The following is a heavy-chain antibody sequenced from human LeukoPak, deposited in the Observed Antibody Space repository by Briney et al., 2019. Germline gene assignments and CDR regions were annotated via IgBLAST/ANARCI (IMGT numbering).Heavy chain of an antibody. CDR1: GFTFSSYA. V-gene: IGHV3-23*01. CDR3: AKDLKYQLLPY. J-gene: IGHJ4*02. CDR2: ISGSGGST. D-gene: IGHD2-2*01. Sequence: GGSLRLSCAASGFTFSSYAMSWVRQAPGKGLKWVSAISGSGGSTYYADSVKGRFTISRDNSKNTLYLQMNSLRAEDTAVYYCAKDLKYQLLPYWGQGTLVTVSS.